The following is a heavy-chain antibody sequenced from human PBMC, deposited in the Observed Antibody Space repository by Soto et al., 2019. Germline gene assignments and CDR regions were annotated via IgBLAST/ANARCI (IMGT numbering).Heavy chain of an antibody. D-gene: IGHD3-16*01. CDR2: INTSGGST. Sequence: ASVKVSCKASGYTLSSNYMVWVRQAPVQGLEWMGIINTSGGSTDYAQKFQGRLTMTRDTSTNTVYMELSSLRSEDTAVYYCASLEITGYWGQGTQVTVSS. CDR3: ASLEITGY. CDR1: GYTLSSNY. J-gene: IGHJ4*02. V-gene: IGHV1-46*01.